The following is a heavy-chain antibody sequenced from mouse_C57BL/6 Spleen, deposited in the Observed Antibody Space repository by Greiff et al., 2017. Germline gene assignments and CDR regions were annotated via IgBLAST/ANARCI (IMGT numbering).Heavy chain of an antibody. D-gene: IGHD4-1*01. CDR2: ISDGGSYT. Sequence: EVQGVESGGGLVKPGGSLKLSCAASGFTFSSYAMSWVRQTPEKRLEWVATISDGGSYTYYPDNVKGRFTISRDNAKNNLYLQMSHLKSEDTAMYYCARDRGANWDRYFDYWGQGTPLTVSS. CDR1: GFTFSSYA. V-gene: IGHV5-4*01. CDR3: ARDRGANWDRYFDY. J-gene: IGHJ2*01.